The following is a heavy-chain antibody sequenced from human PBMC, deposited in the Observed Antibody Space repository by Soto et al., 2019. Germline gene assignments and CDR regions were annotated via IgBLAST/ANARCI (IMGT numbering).Heavy chain of an antibody. CDR2: ISGSGGST. V-gene: IGHV3-23*01. CDR3: AKEGPSHVLRYFDWLLPFDY. CDR1: GFTFSSYA. D-gene: IGHD3-9*01. Sequence: HPGGSLRLSCAASGFTFSSYAMSWVRQAPGKGLEWVSAISGSGGSTYYAESVKGRFTISRDNSKNTLYLQMNSLRAGDTAVYYCAKEGPSHVLRYFDWLLPFDYWGQGTLVTVSS. J-gene: IGHJ4*02.